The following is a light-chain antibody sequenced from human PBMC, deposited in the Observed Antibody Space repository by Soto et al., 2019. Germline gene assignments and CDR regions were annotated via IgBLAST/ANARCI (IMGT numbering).Light chain of an antibody. Sequence: EIVLTQSPSTLSLSPGERATLSCRVSQSVSSYLAWYQQKPGQAHRLLIYDASNRATGIPARFSGSGSGTDFTLTISSLEPEDFAVYYCQQRSNWPPGVTFGHGTRLEIK. CDR3: QQRSNWPPGVT. J-gene: IGKJ5*01. CDR1: QSVSSY. V-gene: IGKV3-11*01. CDR2: DAS.